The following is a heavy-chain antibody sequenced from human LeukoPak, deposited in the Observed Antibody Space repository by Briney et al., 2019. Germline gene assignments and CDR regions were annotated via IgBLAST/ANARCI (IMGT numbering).Heavy chain of an antibody. CDR1: GGSISSYY. CDR2: IYYSGST. Sequence: PSETLSLTCTVSGGSISSYYWSWIRQPPGKGLEWIGYIYYSGSTNYNPSLKSRVTISVDTSKNQFSLKLSSVTAADTAVYYCARMQVDKYSRDYYYYMDVWGKGTTVTVSS. D-gene: IGHD2-15*01. V-gene: IGHV4-59*08. CDR3: ARMQVDKYSRDYYYYMDV. J-gene: IGHJ6*03.